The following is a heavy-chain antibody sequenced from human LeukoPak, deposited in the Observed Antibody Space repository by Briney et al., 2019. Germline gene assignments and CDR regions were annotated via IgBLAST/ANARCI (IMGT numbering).Heavy chain of an antibody. J-gene: IGHJ6*02. CDR1: GFTFSSYG. D-gene: IGHD4-11*01. CDR2: IWYDGSNK. V-gene: IGHV3-33*01. CDR3: ARDPISNYYYYYYGMDV. Sequence: GGSLRLSCAASGFTFSSYGMPWVRQAPGKGLEWVAVIWYDGSNKYYADSVKGRFTISRDNSKNTLYLQMNSLRAEDTAVYYCARDPISNYYYYYYGMDVWGQGTTVTVSS.